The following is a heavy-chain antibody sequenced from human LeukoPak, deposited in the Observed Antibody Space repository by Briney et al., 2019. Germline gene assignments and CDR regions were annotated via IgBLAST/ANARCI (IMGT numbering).Heavy chain of an antibody. V-gene: IGHV4-59*01. CDR3: ARDLNGRFDY. CDR2: IYYSGST. Sequence: PSETLSLTCTVSGGSISSYYWSWIRQPPGKGLEWIGYIYYSGSTNYNPSLKSRVTISVDTSKNQFSLKLSSVTAADTAAYYCARDLNGRFDYWGQGTLVTVSS. J-gene: IGHJ4*02. CDR1: GGSISSYY.